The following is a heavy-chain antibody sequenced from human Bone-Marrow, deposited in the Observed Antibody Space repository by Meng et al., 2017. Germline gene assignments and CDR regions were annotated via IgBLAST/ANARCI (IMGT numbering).Heavy chain of an antibody. CDR3: ARDALNPPISLVLDY. CDR2: ISYDGNNK. D-gene: IGHD6-13*01. Sequence: SLKISCAASGFTFSSYAIHWVRQAPGKGLEWVTVISYDGNNKYYADSVKGRFTISRDNSKNTLYLQMNSLRAEDTAVYFCARDALNPPISLVLDYWGQGTLVTFSS. CDR1: GFTFSSYA. J-gene: IGHJ4*02. V-gene: IGHV3-30*01.